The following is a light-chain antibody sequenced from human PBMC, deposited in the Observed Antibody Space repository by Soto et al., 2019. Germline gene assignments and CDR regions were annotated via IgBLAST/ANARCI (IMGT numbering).Light chain of an antibody. J-gene: IGKJ1*01. Sequence: DIQMTQSPSTLSASIGDRVTITCRASQNINTWLAWYQQKPGKAPKVLMYKASTLEGGVPSRFSGSGSGTQFTLTISSLQPDDFATYYCQQYTNYPPTFGQGTRVEIK. CDR2: KAS. CDR3: QQYTNYPPT. V-gene: IGKV1-5*03. CDR1: QNINTW.